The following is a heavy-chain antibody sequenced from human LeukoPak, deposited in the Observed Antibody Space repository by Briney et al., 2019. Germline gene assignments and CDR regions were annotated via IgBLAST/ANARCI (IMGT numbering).Heavy chain of an antibody. J-gene: IGHJ4*02. D-gene: IGHD5-24*01. V-gene: IGHV4-61*05. Sequence: SETLSLTCTVSGGSISSSSYHWGWIRQPPGKGLEWIGYIYYSGSTNYNPSLKSRVTISVDTSKNQFSLKLSSVTAADTAVYYCARGGWLHLYDYWGQGTLVTVSS. CDR1: GGSISSSSYH. CDR2: IYYSGST. CDR3: ARGGWLHLYDY.